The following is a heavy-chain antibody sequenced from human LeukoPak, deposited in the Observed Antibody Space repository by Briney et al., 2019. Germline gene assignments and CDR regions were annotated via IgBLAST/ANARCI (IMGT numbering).Heavy chain of an antibody. CDR1: GGSISSSSYY. D-gene: IGHD3-9*01. Sequence: SETLSLTCTVSGGSISSSSYYWGWIRQPPGRGLEWIGSIYYSGSTYYNPSLKSRVTISVDTSKNQFSLKLSSVTAADTAVYYCARIFSADYYMDVWGKGTTVTIS. CDR3: ARIFSADYYMDV. CDR2: IYYSGST. V-gene: IGHV4-39*07. J-gene: IGHJ6*03.